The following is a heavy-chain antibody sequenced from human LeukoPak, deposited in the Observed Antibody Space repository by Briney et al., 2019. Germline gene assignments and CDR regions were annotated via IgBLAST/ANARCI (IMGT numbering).Heavy chain of an antibody. CDR3: AKDLLAAVVA. CDR1: GFTFSSYG. Sequence: GRSLRLSCAASGFTFSSYGMHWVRQAPGKGLEWVAVISYDGSNKYYADSVKGRFTFSRDNSKNTLYLQMNSLRAEDTAVYYCAKDLLAAVVAWGQGTLVTVSS. D-gene: IGHD3-22*01. V-gene: IGHV3-30*18. CDR2: ISYDGSNK. J-gene: IGHJ4*02.